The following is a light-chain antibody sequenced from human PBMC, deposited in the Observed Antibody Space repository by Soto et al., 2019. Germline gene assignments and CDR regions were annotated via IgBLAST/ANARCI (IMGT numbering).Light chain of an antibody. CDR3: QQDGSSRT. CDR1: QSVSSSY. V-gene: IGKV3-20*01. Sequence: EIVLTQSPGILSLSPGERATLSCRASQSVSSSYLAWYQQKPGQAPRLLIYGASSRATGIPDRFSGSGSGTDFTLTINRLEPEDFAVDYCQQDGSSRTFGQGTKVEIK. J-gene: IGKJ1*01. CDR2: GAS.